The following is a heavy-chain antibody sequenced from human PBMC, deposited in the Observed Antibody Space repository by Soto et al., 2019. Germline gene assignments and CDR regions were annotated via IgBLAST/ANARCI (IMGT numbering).Heavy chain of an antibody. CDR1: GGSFSGYY. Sequence: PSETLSLTCAVYGGSFSGYYWSWIRQPPGKGLEWIGEINHSGSTNYNPSLKSRVTISVDTSKNQFSLKLSSVNAADTAVYYCANHYRDYYDILTGYRYYYGMDVWGQGTTVTV. CDR2: INHSGST. J-gene: IGHJ6*02. D-gene: IGHD3-9*01. V-gene: IGHV4-34*01. CDR3: ANHYRDYYDILTGYRYYYGMDV.